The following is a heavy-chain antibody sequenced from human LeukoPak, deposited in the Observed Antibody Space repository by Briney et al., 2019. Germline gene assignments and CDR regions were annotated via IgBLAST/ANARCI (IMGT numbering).Heavy chain of an antibody. CDR1: GFTFSSYS. D-gene: IGHD3-3*01. J-gene: IGHJ6*02. CDR3: ARGVTIFGVVIITKVLDV. Sequence: GGSLRLSCAASGFTFSSYSMNWVRQAPGKGLEWVSSISSSSSYIYYADSVKGRFTISRDNAKNSLYLQMNSLRAEDTAVYYCARGVTIFGVVIITKVLDVWGQGTTVTVSS. V-gene: IGHV3-21*01. CDR2: ISSSSSYI.